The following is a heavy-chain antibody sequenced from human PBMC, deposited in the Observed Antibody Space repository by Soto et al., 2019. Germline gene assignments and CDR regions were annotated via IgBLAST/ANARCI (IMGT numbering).Heavy chain of an antibody. CDR3: ASLVYCSGGSGYHRGGYFDL. CDR2: IYYSGST. J-gene: IGHJ2*01. CDR1: VGSISSSSYY. V-gene: IGHV4-39*01. Sequence: QLQLQESGPGMVKPSETLSLTCTVSVGSISSSSYYWGWIRQPPGKGLEWIGSIYYSGSTSYNPSLKGRATLSVDTSKTQVSLELSAVSAGDKAGYYCASLVYCSGGSGYHRGGYFDLWGRGTLVTVSS. D-gene: IGHD2-15*01.